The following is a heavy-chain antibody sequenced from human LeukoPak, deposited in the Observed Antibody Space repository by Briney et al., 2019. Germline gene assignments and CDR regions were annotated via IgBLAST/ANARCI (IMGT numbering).Heavy chain of an antibody. CDR3: ARNSCPSGSCYDNRGYFDY. CDR2: IYYSGNT. V-gene: IGHV4-59*08. Sequence: SETLSLTCTVSSGSITNYYWSWIRQPPGKGLEWIGFIYYSGNTNYNPSLKSRVTISVDTSKNQFSLKLSSVTAADTAVYYCARNSCPSGSCYDNRGYFDYWGQGTLVTVSS. CDR1: SGSITNYY. D-gene: IGHD2-15*01. J-gene: IGHJ4*02.